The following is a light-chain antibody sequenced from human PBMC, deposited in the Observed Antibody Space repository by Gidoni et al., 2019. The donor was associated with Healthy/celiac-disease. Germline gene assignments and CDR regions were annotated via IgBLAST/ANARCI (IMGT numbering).Light chain of an antibody. CDR2: DAS. Sequence: DIQMTPSPSSLSASVGDRVTITCQASQDISNYLNWYQQKPGKAPKLLIYDASNLETGVPSRFSGSGSGTDFNFTISSLQPEDIATYYCQQYDNLPLTFGGGTKVEIK. J-gene: IGKJ4*01. V-gene: IGKV1-33*01. CDR1: QDISNY. CDR3: QQYDNLPLT.